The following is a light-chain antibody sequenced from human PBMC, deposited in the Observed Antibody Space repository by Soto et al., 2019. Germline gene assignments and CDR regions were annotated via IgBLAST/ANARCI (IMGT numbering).Light chain of an antibody. J-gene: IGLJ1*01. CDR1: SSDVGTYDY. CDR2: GVT. Sequence: QSVLTQPPSASGSPGQSVTFSCTGTSSDVGTYDYVSWYQQYPGKAPKLLIYGVTRRPSGVPDRFSGSKSGNTAALTVSGLQDEDEAYYYCSSYAGRSMYVLGTGTKVT. V-gene: IGLV2-8*01. CDR3: SSYAGRSMYV.